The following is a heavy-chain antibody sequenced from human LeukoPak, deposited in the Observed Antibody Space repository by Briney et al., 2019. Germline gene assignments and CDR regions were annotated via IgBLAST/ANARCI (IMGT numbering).Heavy chain of an antibody. CDR1: GFTFSSYW. CDR2: IKQDGSEK. V-gene: IGHV3-7*01. CDR3: ARGGSYCSSTRCYDTLGYFDL. J-gene: IGHJ2*01. Sequence: PGGSLRLSCAASGFTFSSYWMSWVRQAPGKGLEWVANIKQDGSEKYYVDSVKGRFTISRDNAKNSLYLQMNSLRAEDTAVYYCARGGSYCSSTRCYDTLGYFDLWGRGTLVTASS. D-gene: IGHD2-2*01.